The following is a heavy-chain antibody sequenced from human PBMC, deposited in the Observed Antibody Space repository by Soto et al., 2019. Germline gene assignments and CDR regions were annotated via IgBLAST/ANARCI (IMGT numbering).Heavy chain of an antibody. CDR1: GGSFSGYY. CDR3: AKGYDFWSGYPYYYGMDV. V-gene: IGHV4-34*01. Sequence: TLSLTCAVYGGSFSGYYWSWIRQPPGKGLEWIGEINHSGSTNYNPSLKSRVTISVDTSKNQFSLKLSSVTAADTAVYYCAKGYDFWSGYPYYYGMDVWGQGTTVTVSS. J-gene: IGHJ6*02. D-gene: IGHD3-3*01. CDR2: INHSGST.